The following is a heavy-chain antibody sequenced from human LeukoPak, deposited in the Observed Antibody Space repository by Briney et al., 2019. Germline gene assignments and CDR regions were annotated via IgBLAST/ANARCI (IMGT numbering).Heavy chain of an antibody. D-gene: IGHD4-23*01. V-gene: IGHV1-2*02. CDR3: ARPYGGNPHFDY. CDR1: GYTFTIYD. J-gene: IGHJ4*02. Sequence: GASVTVSFTSSGYTFTIYDINWVRQAPGQGREWMGWISPDSGGTNYAQKFQGRVTMTRDTSINTAYLELSRLGSDDTAVYYCARPYGGNPHFDYWGQGTLVTVSS. CDR2: ISPDSGGT.